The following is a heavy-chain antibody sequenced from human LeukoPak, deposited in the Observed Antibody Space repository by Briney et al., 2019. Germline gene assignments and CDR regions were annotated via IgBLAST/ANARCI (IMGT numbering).Heavy chain of an antibody. D-gene: IGHD2-15*01. CDR2: IKSKTDSGTT. CDR1: GFTFSNAW. Sequence: GGSLRLSCAASGFTFSNAWMTWVRQAPGKGLEWVGRIKSKTDSGTTDYATPVKGRFTISRDDSKNTLYLQMNSLKTEDTALYYCSTAHLVAASHNWLNPWGQGTQVTVSS. J-gene: IGHJ5*02. V-gene: IGHV3-15*01. CDR3: STAHLVAASHNWLNP.